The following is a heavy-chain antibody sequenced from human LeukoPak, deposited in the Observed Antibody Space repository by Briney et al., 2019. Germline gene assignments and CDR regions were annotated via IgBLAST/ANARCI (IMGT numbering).Heavy chain of an antibody. V-gene: IGHV4-59*11. CDR1: GGSISSHY. Sequence: MTSETLSLTCTVSGGSISSHYWNWIRQPPGKGLEWIGYIYYSGSTNYNPSLKSRVTISVDTSKNQFSLKLSSVTAADTAVYYCAREGTGTRTFDYWGQGTLVTVSS. CDR3: AREGTGTRTFDY. CDR2: IYYSGST. D-gene: IGHD1-1*01. J-gene: IGHJ4*02.